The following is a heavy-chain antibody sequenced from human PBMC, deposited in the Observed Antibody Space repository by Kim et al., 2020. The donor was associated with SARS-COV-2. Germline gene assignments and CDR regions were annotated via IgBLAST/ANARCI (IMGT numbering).Heavy chain of an antibody. J-gene: IGHJ5*01. Sequence: SETLSLTCSVSGVSISSGGYSLNWVRQRPGKGLEWLANIYYTGTTSYTPSLRSRLTLSVDTSESHFSLKLTSVTVADTAVYFCARVDETPGVAAPHFDS. CDR3: ARVDETPGVAAPHFDS. V-gene: IGHV4-31*03. CDR2: IYYTGTT. CDR1: GVSISSGGYS. D-gene: IGHD2-15*01.